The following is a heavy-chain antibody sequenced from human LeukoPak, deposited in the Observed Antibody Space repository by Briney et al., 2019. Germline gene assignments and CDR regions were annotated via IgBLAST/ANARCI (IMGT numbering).Heavy chain of an antibody. CDR2: IIPIFGTA. D-gene: IGHD6-13*01. CDR3: ARDPGRGIAAAQ. CDR1: GGTFSSYA. J-gene: IGHJ4*02. Sequence: GASVKVSCKASGGTFSSYAISWVRQAPGQGLEWMGGIIPIFGTANYAQKFQGRVTITADESTSTAYMELSSLRSEDTAVYYCARDPGRGIAAAQWGQETLVTVSS. V-gene: IGHV1-69*13.